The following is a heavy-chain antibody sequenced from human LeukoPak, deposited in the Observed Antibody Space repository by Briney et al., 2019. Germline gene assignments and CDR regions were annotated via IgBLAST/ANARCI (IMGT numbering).Heavy chain of an antibody. V-gene: IGHV3-30-3*01. CDR3: ARPSEYSGSYYLSEYYFDY. D-gene: IGHD1-26*01. J-gene: IGHJ4*02. CDR2: ISYDGSNK. CDR1: GFTFSSYA. Sequence: GGSLRLSCAASGFTFSSYAMHWVRQAPGKGLEWVAVISYDGSNKYYADSVKGRFTISRDNSKNTLYLQMNSLRAEDTAVYYCARPSEYSGSYYLSEYYFDYWGQGTLVTVSS.